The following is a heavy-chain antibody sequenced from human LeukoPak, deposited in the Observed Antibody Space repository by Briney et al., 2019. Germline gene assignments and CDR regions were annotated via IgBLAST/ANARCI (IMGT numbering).Heavy chain of an antibody. D-gene: IGHD6-19*01. V-gene: IGHV4-38-2*02. CDR1: GYSISSGYY. Sequence: PSETLSLTCTVSGYSISSGYYWGWIRQPPGKGLEWIGSIYHSGSTYYNPSLKSRVTISVDTSKNQFSLKLSSVTAADTAVYYCARPQAVAGQVDYWGQGTLVTVSS. CDR3: ARPQAVAGQVDY. J-gene: IGHJ4*02. CDR2: IYHSGST.